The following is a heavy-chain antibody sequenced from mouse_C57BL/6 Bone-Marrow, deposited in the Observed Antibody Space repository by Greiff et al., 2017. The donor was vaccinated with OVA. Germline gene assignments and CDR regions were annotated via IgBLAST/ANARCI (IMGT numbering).Heavy chain of an antibody. CDR3: ARGLTGPYWYFDV. Sequence: VHVKQSGAELVRPGSSVKMSCKTSGYTFTSYGINWVKQRPGQGLEWIGYIYIGNGYTEYNEKFKGKATLTSDTSSSTAYMQLSSLTSEDSAIYFCARGLTGPYWYFDVWGTGTTVTVSS. D-gene: IGHD4-1*01. CDR2: IYIGNGYT. CDR1: GYTFTSYG. V-gene: IGHV1-58*01. J-gene: IGHJ1*03.